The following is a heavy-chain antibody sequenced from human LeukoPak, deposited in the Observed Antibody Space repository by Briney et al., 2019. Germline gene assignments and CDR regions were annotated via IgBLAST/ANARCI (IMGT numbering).Heavy chain of an antibody. CDR1: GYSFTSYW. J-gene: IGHJ4*02. CDR3: ARGGGCSSTGCPPFDY. CDR2: IYPGDSDT. D-gene: IGHD2-2*01. V-gene: IGHV5-51*01. Sequence: GESLKISCKGSGYSFTSYWIGWVRQMPGKGLEWMGIIYPGDSDTRYSPSFQGQVTISADKSISTAYLQWSSLKASDTAMYYCARGGGCSSTGCPPFDYWGQGTLVTVSS.